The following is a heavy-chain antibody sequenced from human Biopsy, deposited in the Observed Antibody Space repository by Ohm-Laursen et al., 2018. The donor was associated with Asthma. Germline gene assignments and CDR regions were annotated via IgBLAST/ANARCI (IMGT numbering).Heavy chain of an antibody. CDR1: GFAVSRDH. D-gene: IGHD3-22*01. CDR2: IYSGGTS. J-gene: IGHJ4*02. CDR3: ARGDSSNWSHYYFDY. Sequence: SLRLSCAASGFAVSRDHMFWVRQAPGKGLEWVSVIYSGGTSHTADSVRGRFTIPRDYSKNTLYLQMHSLRAEDTAVYYCARGDSSNWSHYYFDYRGQGTLVTVSS. V-gene: IGHV3-53*01.